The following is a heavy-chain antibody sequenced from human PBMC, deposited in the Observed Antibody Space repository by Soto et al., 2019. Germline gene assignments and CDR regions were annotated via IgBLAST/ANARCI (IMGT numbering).Heavy chain of an antibody. CDR2: IRSKAYGGTT. D-gene: IGHD3-16*02. CDR1: GFTFGDYA. J-gene: IGHJ3*02. V-gene: IGHV3-49*05. CDR3: TRPYVWGSYPIGAFDI. Sequence: EVQLVESGGGLVKPGRSLRLSCTASGFTFGDYAMSWFRQAPGKGLEWVGFIRSKAYGGTTEYAASVKGRFNISRDDSKSIAYLQMNSLKTEDTAVYYCTRPYVWGSYPIGAFDIWGQGTMVTVSS.